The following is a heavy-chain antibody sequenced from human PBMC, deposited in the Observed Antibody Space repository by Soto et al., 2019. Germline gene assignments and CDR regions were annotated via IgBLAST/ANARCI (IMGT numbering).Heavy chain of an antibody. CDR1: GGTFTTYD. D-gene: IGHD3-10*01. J-gene: IGHJ4*02. V-gene: IGHV1-8*01. CDR2: INPNSGNI. CDR3: ARGRASGSYYLLDY. Sequence: ASVKVSCKASGGTFTTYDINWVRQATRHGLEWMGWINPNSGNIGYAQRFQGRVTMTRDTAIRTAYMEVSSLRSDDTAVYYCARGRASGSYYLLDYWGQGTLVTVSS.